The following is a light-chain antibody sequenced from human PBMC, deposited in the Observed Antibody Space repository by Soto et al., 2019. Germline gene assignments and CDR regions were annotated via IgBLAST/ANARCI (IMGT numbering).Light chain of an antibody. CDR3: SSYTTSTTQV. Sequence: QSVLTQPPSVSAAPGQKVTISCSGSSSNIGNNYVSWYQQHPGKAPKLMIYEVRNRPSGVSDRFSGSKSGKTASLTIFGLQAEDEADYYCSSYTTSTTQVFGGGTKVTVL. CDR2: EVR. CDR1: SSNIGNNY. J-gene: IGLJ2*01. V-gene: IGLV2-14*01.